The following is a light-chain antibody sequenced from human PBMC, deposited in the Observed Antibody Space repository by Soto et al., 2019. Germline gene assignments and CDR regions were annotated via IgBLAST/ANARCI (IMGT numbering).Light chain of an antibody. CDR2: DAS. V-gene: IGKV3-11*01. J-gene: IGKJ1*01. CDR1: QSVSSY. CDR3: QHRSNWPWT. Sequence: EIVLTQSPATLSLSPGERATLSCWASQSVSSYLAWYQQLPGQAPRLLIYDASNRATDIPARFRGSGSGTDFTLTINSLEPEDFAVYYCQHRSNWPWTFGQGTKVEIK.